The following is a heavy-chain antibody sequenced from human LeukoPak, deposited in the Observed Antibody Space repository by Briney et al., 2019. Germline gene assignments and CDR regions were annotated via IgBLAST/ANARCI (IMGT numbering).Heavy chain of an antibody. Sequence: SETLSLTCGVYSESFSGYFWTYIRQPPGGGLEWVGGINHRGSTNYNPSLKSRVTISVDTSKNQFSLRLTSVTAADTAVYYCARGSIYYGDSSAYFDYWGQGSLVTVSS. CDR2: INHRGST. V-gene: IGHV4-34*01. CDR3: ARGSIYYGDSSAYFDY. J-gene: IGHJ4*02. D-gene: IGHD3-22*01. CDR1: SESFSGYF.